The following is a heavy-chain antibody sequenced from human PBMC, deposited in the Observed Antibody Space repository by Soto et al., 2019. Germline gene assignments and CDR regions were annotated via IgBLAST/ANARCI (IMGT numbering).Heavy chain of an antibody. CDR2: INPNSGGT. V-gene: IGHV1-2*02. Sequence: QVQLVQSGAEVQKPGASVKVSCKAYGYTFTGYYMHWVRQSPGQGLEWMGWINPNSGGTNYAQKFQGRVTMTRDSSMSAAYVELGRLRYDDTAVYYCARGGRGKAAPGTVFDPWGQGTLVTVSS. J-gene: IGHJ5*02. CDR1: GYTFTGYY. CDR3: ARGGRGKAAPGTVFDP. D-gene: IGHD6-13*01.